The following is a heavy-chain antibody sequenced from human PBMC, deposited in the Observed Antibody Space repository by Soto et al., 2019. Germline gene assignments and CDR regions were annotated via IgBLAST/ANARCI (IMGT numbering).Heavy chain of an antibody. CDR1: GFTFSSYA. CDR3: VKRRGAGGHFDY. D-gene: IGHD2-15*01. Sequence: GGSLRLSCAASGFTFSSYAMGWVRQGPGKGLEWVAVVSIGGSTHYADSVRGRFTVSRDNSKNTLSLQMNSLTAEDTAVYFCVKRRGAGGHFDYWGQGALVTVSS. CDR2: VSIGGST. V-gene: IGHV3-23*01. J-gene: IGHJ4*02.